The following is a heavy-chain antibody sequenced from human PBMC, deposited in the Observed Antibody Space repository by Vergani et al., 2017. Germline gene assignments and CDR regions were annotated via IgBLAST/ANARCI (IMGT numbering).Heavy chain of an antibody. J-gene: IGHJ6*02. D-gene: IGHD6-19*01. Sequence: QVQLVESGGGVVQPGGSLRLSCAASGFTFSSYGMHWVRQAPGKGLEWVAVISYDGSNKYYADSVKGRFTISRDNSKNTLYLQMNSLRAEDTAVYYCAKDWEQWLVYYGMDVWGQGTTVTVSS. CDR1: GFTFSSYG. CDR3: AKDWEQWLVYYGMDV. CDR2: ISYDGSNK. V-gene: IGHV3-30*18.